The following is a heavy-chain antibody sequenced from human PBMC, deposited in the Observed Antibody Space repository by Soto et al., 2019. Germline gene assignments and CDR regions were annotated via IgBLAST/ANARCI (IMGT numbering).Heavy chain of an antibody. V-gene: IGHV3-21*01. Sequence: EVQLVESGGGLVKPGGSLRLSCVASGFTFSSYSMNWVRQAPGKGLEWVSSISTTGTYIYYADSVKGRFTMSRDNAKNSLYLYMSSLRAEDTAVYYCASDQTDSSGWTGDYWGQGTLVTVSS. J-gene: IGHJ4*02. CDR1: GFTFSSYS. CDR3: ASDQTDSSGWTGDY. D-gene: IGHD6-19*01. CDR2: ISTTGTYI.